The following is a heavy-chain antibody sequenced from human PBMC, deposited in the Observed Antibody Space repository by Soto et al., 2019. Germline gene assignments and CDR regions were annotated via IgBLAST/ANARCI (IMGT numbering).Heavy chain of an antibody. V-gene: IGHV3-74*01. J-gene: IGHJ2*01. CDR2: INSDESSR. CDR3: SSGIDFYFDV. CDR1: GFTFSNYW. Sequence: EVQLVESGGDLVQPGGSLSLSCVASGFTFSNYWMHWVRQAPGKGLEWVSRINSDESSRAYADSVKGRFISSRDNEKNSLSLEMNSMIAEDTAVYYCSSGIDFYFDVWGRGTLVTVSS.